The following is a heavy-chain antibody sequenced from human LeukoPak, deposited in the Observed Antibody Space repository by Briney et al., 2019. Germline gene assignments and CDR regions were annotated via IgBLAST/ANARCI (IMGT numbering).Heavy chain of an antibody. D-gene: IGHD3-16*01. V-gene: IGHV6-1*01. CDR2: IYYRSKWYT. CDR1: GDSVSNNNAA. Sequence: SQTLSLTCAISGDSVSNNNAAWNWISQSPSRGLEWLGRIYYRSKWYTDYAVSVSSRITINPDASKNQFSLQLNSVTPEDTAVYYCASSSLRGSDAFDIWGQGTMVTVSS. CDR3: ASSSLRGSDAFDI. J-gene: IGHJ3*02.